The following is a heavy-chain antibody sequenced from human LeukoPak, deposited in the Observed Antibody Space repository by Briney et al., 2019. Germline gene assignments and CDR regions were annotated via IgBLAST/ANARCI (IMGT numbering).Heavy chain of an antibody. D-gene: IGHD1-1*01. Sequence: PGGSLRLSCAASGFTFNDYHMNWVRQAPGKGLEWVSYISGNSAVIYYVDSVEGRFTISRDNAKNSLYLQMSSLRAEDTAVYYCARDSASIGHNDAFDIWGQGTMVTVSS. CDR1: GFTFNDYH. J-gene: IGHJ3*02. CDR3: ARDSASIGHNDAFDI. CDR2: ISGNSAVI. V-gene: IGHV3-48*04.